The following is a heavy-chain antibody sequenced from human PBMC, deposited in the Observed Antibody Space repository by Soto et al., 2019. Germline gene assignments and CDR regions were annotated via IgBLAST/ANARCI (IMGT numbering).Heavy chain of an antibody. CDR2: IYYSGST. J-gene: IGHJ6*03. CDR1: GGSISSYY. V-gene: IGHV4-59*01. Sequence: PSEILSLTCTVSGGSISSYYWSWIRQPPGKGLEWIGYIYYSGSTNYNPSLKSRVTISVDTSKNQFSLKLSSVTAADTAVYYCARVGHVKPSPHSSGWYDRYYYYMDVWGKGTTVTVSS. D-gene: IGHD6-19*01. CDR3: ARVGHVKPSPHSSGWYDRYYYYMDV.